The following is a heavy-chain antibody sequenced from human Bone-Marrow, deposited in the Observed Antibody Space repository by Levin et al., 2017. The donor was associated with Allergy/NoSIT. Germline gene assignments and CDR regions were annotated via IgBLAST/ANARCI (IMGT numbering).Heavy chain of an antibody. CDR1: GDSISRYY. CDR3: ARDAQTSPTRNYGMDV. J-gene: IGHJ6*02. CDR2: IYYSGST. V-gene: IGHV4-59*01. Sequence: SETLSLTCTVSGDSISRYYWSWIRQPPGKGLEWIGYIYYSGSTNYNPSLKSRVPISVDTSQNQFSLDLNFVTAADTAVYYCARDAQTSPTRNYGMDVWGQGTTVTVSS.